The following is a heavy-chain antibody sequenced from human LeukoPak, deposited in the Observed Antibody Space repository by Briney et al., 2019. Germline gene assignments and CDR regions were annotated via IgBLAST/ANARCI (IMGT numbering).Heavy chain of an antibody. V-gene: IGHV4-61*02. CDR3: ASQDYGGNSVDY. CDR1: GGSISSGSYY. Sequence: SQTLSLTCTVSGGSISSGSYYWSWIRQPAGKGLEWIGRIYTSGSTNYNPSLKSRVTISVDTSKTQFSLKLSSVTAADTAVYYCASQDYGGNSVDYWSQGTLVTVSS. J-gene: IGHJ4*02. D-gene: IGHD4-23*01. CDR2: IYTSGST.